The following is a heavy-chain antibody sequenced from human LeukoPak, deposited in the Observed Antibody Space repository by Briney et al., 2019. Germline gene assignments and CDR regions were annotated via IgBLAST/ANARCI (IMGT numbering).Heavy chain of an antibody. Sequence: SETLSLTCTVSGDSISSFYWSWIRQPPGKGLEWIGCISDSGSINYNPSLKSRVTISVDTSKNQFSLKLSSVTAADTAVYYCAREVEMAATSYFDYWGQGTLVTVSS. CDR2: ISDSGSI. CDR1: GDSISSFY. CDR3: AREVEMAATSYFDY. J-gene: IGHJ4*02. D-gene: IGHD5-24*01. V-gene: IGHV4-59*01.